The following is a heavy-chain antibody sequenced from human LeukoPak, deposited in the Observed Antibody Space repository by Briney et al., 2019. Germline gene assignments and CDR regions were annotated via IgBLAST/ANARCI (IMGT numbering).Heavy chain of an antibody. V-gene: IGHV4-34*01. J-gene: IGHJ5*02. CDR3: ARVGYSYGPYNWFDP. CDR2: INHSGST. CDR1: GGSFSGCY. D-gene: IGHD5-18*01. Sequence: SETLSLTCAVYGGSFSGCYWSWIRQPPGKGLEWIGEINHSGSTNYNPSLKSRVTISVDTSKNQFSLKLSSVTAADTAVYYCARVGYSYGPYNWFDPWGQGTLVTVSS.